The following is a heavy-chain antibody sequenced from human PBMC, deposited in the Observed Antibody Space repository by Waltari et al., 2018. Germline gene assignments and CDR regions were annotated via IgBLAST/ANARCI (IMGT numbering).Heavy chain of an antibody. CDR1: GGSISSYY. D-gene: IGHD6-19*01. CDR3: ARGLTQWLVGDWFDP. Sequence: QVQLQESGPGLVKPSETLSLTCTVSGGSISSYYWSWIRQPPGKGLEWIGYIYYSGSTNYNPSLKSRVTISVDTSKNQFSLKLSSVTAADTAVYYCARGLTQWLVGDWFDPWGQGTLVIVSS. V-gene: IGHV4-59*01. CDR2: IYYSGST. J-gene: IGHJ5*02.